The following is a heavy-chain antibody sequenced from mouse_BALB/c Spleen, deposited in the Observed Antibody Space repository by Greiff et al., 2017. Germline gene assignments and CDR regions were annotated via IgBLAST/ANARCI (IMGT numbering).Heavy chain of an antibody. CDR2: ISSGGSYT. D-gene: IGHD2-3*01. J-gene: IGHJ3*01. CDR1: GFTFSSYA. V-gene: IGHV5-9-3*01. CDR3: ANDGYQFAY. Sequence: EVQLVESGGGLVKPGGSLKLSCAASGFTFSSYAMSWVRQTPEKRLEWVATISSGGSYTYYPDSVKGRFTISRDNAKNTLYLQMSSLRSEDTAMYYCANDGYQFAYWGQGTLVTVSA.